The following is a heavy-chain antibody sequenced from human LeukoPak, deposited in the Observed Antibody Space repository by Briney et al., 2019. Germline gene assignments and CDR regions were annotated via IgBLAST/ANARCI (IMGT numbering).Heavy chain of an antibody. CDR2: ISSNSSTI. D-gene: IGHD3-3*01. J-gene: IGHJ4*02. Sequence: PGGSLRLSCAASGFTVSSNYMSWVRQAPGKGLEWVSYISSNSSTIYYADSVKGRFTISRDNAKNSLYLQMNSLRAEDTAVYYCARDYDFWSGSFYFDYWGQGTLVTVSS. V-gene: IGHV3-48*01. CDR1: GFTVSSNY. CDR3: ARDYDFWSGSFYFDY.